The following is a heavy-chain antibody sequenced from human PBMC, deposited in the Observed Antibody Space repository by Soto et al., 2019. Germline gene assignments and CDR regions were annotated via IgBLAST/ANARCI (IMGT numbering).Heavy chain of an antibody. D-gene: IGHD2-2*01. CDR3: AKAPAPDCSSTSCWWGWFDP. V-gene: IGHV3-9*01. Sequence: GGSLRLSCAASGFTFDDYAMHWVRQAPGKGLEWVSGISWNSGSIGYADSVKGRFTISRDNAKNSLYLQMNSLRAEDTALYYCAKAPAPDCSSTSCWWGWFDPWGQGTLVTVSS. J-gene: IGHJ5*02. CDR2: ISWNSGSI. CDR1: GFTFDDYA.